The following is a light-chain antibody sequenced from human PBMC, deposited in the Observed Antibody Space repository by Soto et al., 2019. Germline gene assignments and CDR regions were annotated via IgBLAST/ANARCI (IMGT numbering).Light chain of an antibody. CDR1: QGIGNS. CDR3: QHYYNYPHT. J-gene: IGKJ4*01. CDR2: DAS. V-gene: IGKV1-8*01. Sequence: AIRMTQSPSSFSASTGDNVTITCRASQGIGNSLAWYQQKSGKAPNLLIYDASTLQSGVPARFSGSGSGSDFTLTITSLQSEDFATYYCQHYYNYPHTFGEGTKVEIK.